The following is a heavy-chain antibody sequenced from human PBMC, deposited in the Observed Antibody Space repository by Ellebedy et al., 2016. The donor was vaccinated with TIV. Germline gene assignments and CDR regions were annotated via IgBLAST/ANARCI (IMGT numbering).Heavy chain of an antibody. CDR1: RGTFSNTA. CDR2: VIPVYGTA. J-gene: IGHJ6*02. Sequence: SVKVSXKASRGTFSNTAIAWVRQAPGQGLEWVGGVIPVYGTANYAQKFRGRVTITADEFTSIAYMELRTLTSDDTAVYYCARDPAGYGSDYYKGLDVWGQGTTVIVSS. V-gene: IGHV1-69*13. CDR3: ARDPAGYGSDYYKGLDV. D-gene: IGHD5-18*01.